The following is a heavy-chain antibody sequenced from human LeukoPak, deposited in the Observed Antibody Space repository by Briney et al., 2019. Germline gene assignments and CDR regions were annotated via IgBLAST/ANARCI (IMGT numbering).Heavy chain of an antibody. V-gene: IGHV3-21*01. D-gene: IGHD3-10*01. J-gene: IGHJ6*02. CDR1: GFTFSNAW. CDR3: ARDFMVRGVAPYYHYYGMDV. Sequence: PGGSLRLSCAASGFTFSNAWMSWVRQAPGKGLEWVSSISSSSSYIYYADSVKGRFTISRDNAKSSLYLQMNSLRAEDTAVYYCARDFMVRGVAPYYHYYGMDVWGQGTTVTVSS. CDR2: ISSSSSYI.